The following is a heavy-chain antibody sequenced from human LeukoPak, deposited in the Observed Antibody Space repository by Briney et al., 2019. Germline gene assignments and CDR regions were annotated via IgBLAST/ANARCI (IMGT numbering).Heavy chain of an antibody. CDR1: GFTFSSYG. D-gene: IGHD5-18*01. Sequence: PGGYLRLSCAASGFTFSSYGMQWVRQAPGKGLEWVAVIWYDGSNKYYADSVKGRFTISRDNSKNTLYLQMNSLRVEDTAFYYCARDLAYSRLDYWGQGMLVTVSS. CDR2: IWYDGSNK. J-gene: IGHJ4*02. CDR3: ARDLAYSRLDY. V-gene: IGHV3-33*01.